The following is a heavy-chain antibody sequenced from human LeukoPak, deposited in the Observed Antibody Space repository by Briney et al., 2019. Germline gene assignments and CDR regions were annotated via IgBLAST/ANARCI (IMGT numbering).Heavy chain of an antibody. D-gene: IGHD6-19*01. V-gene: IGHV1-2*02. J-gene: IGHJ6*03. CDR1: GYTFTGYC. Sequence: ASVKVSCKASGYTFTGYCMHWVRQAPGQGLEWMGWINPNSGGTNYAQKFQGRVTMTRDTSISTAYMELSRLRSDDTAVYYCARNERGSGWYEVYYYYMDVWGKGTTVTVSS. CDR3: ARNERGSGWYEVYYYYMDV. CDR2: INPNSGGT.